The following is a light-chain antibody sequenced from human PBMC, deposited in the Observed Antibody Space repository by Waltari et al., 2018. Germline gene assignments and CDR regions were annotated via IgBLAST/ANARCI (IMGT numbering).Light chain of an antibody. Sequence: EIVLPQSPGILSLSPGERATLSCRASQSVNSRYLAWYQQKPGQAPRLLIYGTSSRPTGIPDRFSGSGSETDFTLTISRLEPEDFAVYYCQQYGDSPPYTFGQGTKLEIK. V-gene: IGKV3-20*01. CDR1: QSVNSRY. CDR2: GTS. CDR3: QQYGDSPPYT. J-gene: IGKJ2*01.